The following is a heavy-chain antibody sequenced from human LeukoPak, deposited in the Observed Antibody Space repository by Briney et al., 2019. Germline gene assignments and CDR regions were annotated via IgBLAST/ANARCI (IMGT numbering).Heavy chain of an antibody. D-gene: IGHD2-15*01. J-gene: IGHJ4*02. Sequence: ASLKVSCKASGFTFSGCYIHWVRQAPGQGLEWMGIINPNGGSTRYAQKFQGRVTMTRDMSTSTIYMELSSLRSEDTALFYCVRARCSGGSCYFFDSWGQGTLVTVSS. V-gene: IGHV1-46*01. CDR2: INPNGGST. CDR1: GFTFSGCY. CDR3: VRARCSGGSCYFFDS.